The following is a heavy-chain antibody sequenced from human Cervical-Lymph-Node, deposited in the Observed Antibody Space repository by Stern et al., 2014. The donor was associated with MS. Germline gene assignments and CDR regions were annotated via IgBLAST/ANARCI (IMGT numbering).Heavy chain of an antibody. D-gene: IGHD2-8*01. CDR1: GFTFSSYG. J-gene: IGHJ4*02. CDR2: ISYDGNHK. Sequence: QDQLVESGGAVVQPGRSLRLSCAASGFTFSSYGMHWVRQAPGKGLEWVTFISYDGNHKYYAASVKGRFTISRDNSKNTLHLQMNSVTPDDTAIYYCARDYEDTSMLFDHWGQGTLVTVSS. CDR3: ARDYEDTSMLFDH. V-gene: IGHV3-30*03.